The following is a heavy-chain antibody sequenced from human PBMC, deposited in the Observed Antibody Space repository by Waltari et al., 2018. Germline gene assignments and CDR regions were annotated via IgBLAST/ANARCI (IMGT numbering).Heavy chain of an antibody. CDR1: GFTFSSYE. V-gene: IGHV3-48*03. J-gene: IGHJ4*02. D-gene: IGHD1-26*01. Sequence: EVQLVESGGGLVQPGGSLRLSCAASGFTFSSYEMNWVRQAPGKGLEWVSYISSSGSTIYYADSVKGRFTISRDNAKNSLYLQMNSLRAEDTAVFYCAREDPPGCYWGQGTLVTVSS. CDR2: ISSSGSTI. CDR3: AREDPPGCY.